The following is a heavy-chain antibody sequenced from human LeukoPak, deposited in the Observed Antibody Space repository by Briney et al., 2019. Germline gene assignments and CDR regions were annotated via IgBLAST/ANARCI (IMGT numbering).Heavy chain of an antibody. D-gene: IGHD4-17*01. J-gene: IGHJ4*02. CDR1: GVIFSNFA. Sequence: ASVKVSCKASGVIFSNFAFNWVRQAPGQGLVWMGRIIPTLDLAHLTQKFQGRLTITADKSTNTGYMELSSLTAEDTAVYYCATPSRTEDGDYGVCWGQGTLATVSS. CDR3: ATPSRTEDGDYGVC. CDR2: IIPTLDLA. V-gene: IGHV1-69*04.